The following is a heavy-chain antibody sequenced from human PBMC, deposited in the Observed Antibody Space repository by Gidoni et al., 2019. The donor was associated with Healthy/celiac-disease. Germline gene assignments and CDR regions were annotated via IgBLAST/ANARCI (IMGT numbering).Heavy chain of an antibody. D-gene: IGHD5-12*01. CDR1: GGSISSYY. V-gene: IGHV4-59*01. J-gene: IGHJ3*02. Sequence: QVHLHASGPGLVKPSETLSLTCPVPGGSISSYYGSWLRQPPGKGLEWIGYIYYSGSTNYNPSLKSRVTIAVDTSKKQFSLKRSSVKAADTAVYYCARGPTAYSGYANNWGQGTMVTVSS. CDR3: ARGPTAYSGYANN. CDR2: IYYSGST.